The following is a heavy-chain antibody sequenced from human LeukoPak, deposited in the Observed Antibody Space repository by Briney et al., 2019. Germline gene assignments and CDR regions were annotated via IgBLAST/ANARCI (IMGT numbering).Heavy chain of an antibody. CDR2: IYYSGST. CDR3: ARGEGSSLYYFYGMDV. D-gene: IGHD6-6*01. V-gene: IGHV4-59*01. Sequence: SETLSLTCTVSGGSISSYYWSWIRQPPGKGLEWIGYIYYSGSTNYNPSLKSRVTISLDTSKNQFSLKMSSVTAADTAVYFCARGEGSSLYYFYGMDVWGQGTTVIVSS. CDR1: GGSISSYY. J-gene: IGHJ6*02.